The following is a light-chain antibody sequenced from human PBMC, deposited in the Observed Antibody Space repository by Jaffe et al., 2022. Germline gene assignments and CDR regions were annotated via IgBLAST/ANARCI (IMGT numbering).Light chain of an antibody. CDR2: DAS. CDR1: QSVSSY. CDR3: QQRGNWPQT. V-gene: IGKV3-11*01. J-gene: IGKJ1*01. Sequence: EIVLTQSPVTLSLSPGERATLSCRASQSVSSYLAWYQQKPGQAPRLLIYDASNRATGIPARFSGSGSGTDFTLTISSLEPEDFAVYYCQQRGNWPQTFGQGTKVEIK.